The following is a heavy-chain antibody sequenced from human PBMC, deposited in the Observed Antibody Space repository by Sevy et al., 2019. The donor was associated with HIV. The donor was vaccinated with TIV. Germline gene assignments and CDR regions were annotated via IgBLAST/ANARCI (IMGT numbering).Heavy chain of an antibody. Sequence: ASVKVSCKASGYTFTGYSMHWVRQAPGHGLEWMGWINPNSDGTNYAQKFQGRVTMTGDTSISTAYMELRGLRSDDTAVYYCARGGPCWSANYIPEYWGQGTLVTVSS. V-gene: IGHV1-2*02. CDR2: INPNSDGT. D-gene: IGHD3-3*01. CDR3: ARGGPCWSANYIPEY. CDR1: GYTFTGYS. J-gene: IGHJ4*02.